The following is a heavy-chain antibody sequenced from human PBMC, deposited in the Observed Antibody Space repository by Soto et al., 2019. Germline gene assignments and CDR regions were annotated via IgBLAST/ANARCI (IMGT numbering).Heavy chain of an antibody. D-gene: IGHD4-17*01. CDR3: ARGIKYCDYSRWFDP. CDR2: MNPNSGNT. CDR1: GYTFTSYD. V-gene: IGHV1-8*01. Sequence: QVQLVQSGAEVKKPGASVKVSCKASGYTFTSYDINWVRQATGQGFEYLGWMNPNSGNTGYVKKCQGRVTMTRETSMSTAYMERSSLRSEDTAVYYCARGIKYCDYSRWFDPWGPGTLVTVSS. J-gene: IGHJ5*02.